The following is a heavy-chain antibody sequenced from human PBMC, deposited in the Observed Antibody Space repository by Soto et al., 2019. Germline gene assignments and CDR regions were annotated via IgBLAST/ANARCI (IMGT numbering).Heavy chain of an antibody. D-gene: IGHD2-15*01. CDR2: IWYDGSNK. J-gene: IGHJ4*02. V-gene: IGHV3-33*01. CDR1: GFTFSSYG. CDR3: AREVVADKPCYFDY. Sequence: GGSLRLSCAASGFTFSSYGMHWVRQAPGKGLEWVAVIWYDGSNKYYADSVKGRFTISRDNSKNTLYLQMNSLRAEDTAVYYCAREVVADKPCYFDYWGQGTLVTVSS.